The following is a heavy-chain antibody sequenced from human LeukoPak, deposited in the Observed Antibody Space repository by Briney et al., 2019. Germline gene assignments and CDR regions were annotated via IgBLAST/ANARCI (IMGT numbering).Heavy chain of an antibody. D-gene: IGHD2-2*01. V-gene: IGHV1-46*01. Sequence: GASVKVSCKASGYTFTSYYMHWVRQAPGQGLEWMGIINPSGGSTSYAQKFQGRVTMTRDTSTSTVYMELSSLRSEDTAVYYCARTGYCSSTSCHLGSYYGMDVWGQGTTVTVSS. CDR3: ARTGYCSSTSCHLGSYYGMDV. CDR1: GYTFTSYY. CDR2: INPSGGST. J-gene: IGHJ6*02.